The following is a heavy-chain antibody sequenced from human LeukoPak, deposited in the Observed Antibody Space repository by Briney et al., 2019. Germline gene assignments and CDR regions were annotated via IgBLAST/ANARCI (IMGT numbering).Heavy chain of an antibody. CDR2: TYYRSKWYT. V-gene: IGHV6-1*01. Sequence: SQTLSLTCAISGDSVSNNNAAWNWIRQSPSRGLEWLGRTYYRSKWYTDYAVSVSSRITINPDASKNQFSLQLNSVTPEDTAVYYCATEGSSGYYLDYWGQGTLVTVSS. J-gene: IGHJ4*02. CDR1: GDSVSNNNAA. CDR3: ATEGSSGYYLDY. D-gene: IGHD3-22*01.